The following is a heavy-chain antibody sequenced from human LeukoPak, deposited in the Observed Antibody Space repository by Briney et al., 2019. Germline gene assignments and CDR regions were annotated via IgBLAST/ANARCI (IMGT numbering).Heavy chain of an antibody. CDR1: GFTFSSYG. CDR3: TTISPTTMIVVVLWSAFDI. V-gene: IGHV3-49*04. J-gene: IGHJ3*02. CDR2: IRSKAYGGTT. D-gene: IGHD3-22*01. Sequence: GGTLRLSCAASGFTFSSYGMSWVRQAPGKGLEWVGFIRSKAYGGTTEYAASVKGRFTISRDDSKSIAYLQMNSLKTEDTAVYYCTTISPTTMIVVVLWSAFDIWGQGTMVTVSS.